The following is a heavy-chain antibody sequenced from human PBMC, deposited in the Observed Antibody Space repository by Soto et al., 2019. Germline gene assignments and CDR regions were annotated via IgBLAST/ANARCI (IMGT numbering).Heavy chain of an antibody. J-gene: IGHJ6*02. V-gene: IGHV1-69*01. CDR1: GGTFSSYA. CDR2: IIPIFGTA. CDR3: AREGYCSGGSCYSPYYYYYGMDV. D-gene: IGHD2-15*01. Sequence: QVQLVQSGAEVKKPGSSVKVSCKASGGTFSSYAISWVRQAPGQGLVWMGGIIPIFGTANYAQKFQGRVTITADESTSTAYMELSSLRSEDTAVYYCAREGYCSGGSCYSPYYYYYGMDVWGQGTTVTVSS.